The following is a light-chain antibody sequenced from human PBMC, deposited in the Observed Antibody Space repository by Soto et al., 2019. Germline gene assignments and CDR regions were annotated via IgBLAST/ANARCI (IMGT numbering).Light chain of an antibody. Sequence: EIVLTQSPGTLSLSPGERATLSCRASQSVSSSYLAWYQQKPGQAPRLLFYGASRRATGIPDRFSGSGSGTDFTLTINRLEPEDFAVYFCQQYSDSPLTFGGGTKVEIK. CDR2: GAS. V-gene: IGKV3-20*01. J-gene: IGKJ4*01. CDR1: QSVSSSY. CDR3: QQYSDSPLT.